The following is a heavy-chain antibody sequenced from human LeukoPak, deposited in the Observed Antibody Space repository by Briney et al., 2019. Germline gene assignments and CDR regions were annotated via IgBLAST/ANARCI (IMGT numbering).Heavy chain of an antibody. D-gene: IGHD6-13*01. V-gene: IGHV3-20*04. CDR1: GFTFDDYG. Sequence: GGSLRLSCAASGFTFDDYGMSWVRQAPGKGLEWVSGINWNGGSTGYADSVKGRFTISRDNAKNSLYLQMNSLRAEDAALYYCARDVSSSWYEDYWGQGTLVTVSS. CDR2: INWNGGST. CDR3: ARDVSSSWYEDY. J-gene: IGHJ4*02.